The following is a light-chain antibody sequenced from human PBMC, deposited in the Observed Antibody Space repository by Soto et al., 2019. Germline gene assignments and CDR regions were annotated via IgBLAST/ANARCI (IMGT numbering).Light chain of an antibody. Sequence: EIVLTQSPATLSLSPGERATLSCRASQSVSSYLAWYQQKPGQAPRLLIYDASNRATGIPARFSGSGSGTDFTLTISSLEPEHFAVYYCQQRSNSFGGGTKVEIK. J-gene: IGKJ4*01. CDR2: DAS. CDR1: QSVSSY. V-gene: IGKV3-11*01. CDR3: QQRSNS.